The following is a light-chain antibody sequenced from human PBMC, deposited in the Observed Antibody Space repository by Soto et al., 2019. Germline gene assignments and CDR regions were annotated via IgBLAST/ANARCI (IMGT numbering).Light chain of an antibody. Sequence: DIQMTQSPSTLSASVGDRVTITCRASQSISGWLAWYQQTPGKAPRLLIFGASSLESGVPSRFSGVGSGTEFTLTISSLQPDGFATYYCQQYRSYPWTFGQGTKVDIK. CDR3: QQYRSYPWT. CDR1: QSISGW. CDR2: GAS. V-gene: IGKV1-5*01. J-gene: IGKJ1*01.